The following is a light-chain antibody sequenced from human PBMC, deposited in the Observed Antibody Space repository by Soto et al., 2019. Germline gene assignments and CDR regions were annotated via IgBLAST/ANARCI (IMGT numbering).Light chain of an antibody. CDR1: QSVRNF. CDR3: QQRTNWPRGT. V-gene: IGKV3-11*01. Sequence: EVVLTQSPATLSLSPGERATLSCRASQSVRNFLAWYQQKPGQAPRLLIYEASNRAAGIPARFSGSGSGTPFTLTISRLEPEDFVVSYCQQRTNWPRGTFGQGTNLEI. J-gene: IGKJ2*02. CDR2: EAS.